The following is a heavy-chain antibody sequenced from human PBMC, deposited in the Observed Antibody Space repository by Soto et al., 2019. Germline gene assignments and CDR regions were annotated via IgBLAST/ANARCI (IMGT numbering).Heavy chain of an antibody. J-gene: IGHJ6*03. V-gene: IGHV4-59*01. CDR3: ASGRSIVATIDYYYMDV. D-gene: IGHD5-12*01. Sequence: SETLSLTCTVSGGSISSYYWSWIRQPPGKGLEWIGYIYYSGSTNYNPSLKSRVTISVDTSKNQFSLKLSSVTAADTAVYYCASGRSIVATIDYYYMDVWGKGTTVTVSS. CDR1: GGSISSYY. CDR2: IYYSGST.